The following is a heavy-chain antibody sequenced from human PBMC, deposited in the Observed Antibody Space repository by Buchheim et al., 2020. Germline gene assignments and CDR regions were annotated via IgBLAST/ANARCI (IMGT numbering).Heavy chain of an antibody. J-gene: IGHJ4*02. CDR3: ARMGFFWSGKYYFDY. D-gene: IGHD3-3*01. CDR2: IYYSGST. Sequence: QVQLQESGPGLVKPSETLSLTCTVSGGSISSYYWSWIRQPPGKGLEWIGYIYYSGSTNYNPSLKSRVTISVDTSKNQFSLKLSSVTAADTAVYYCARMGFFWSGKYYFDYWGQGTL. V-gene: IGHV4-59*01. CDR1: GGSISSYY.